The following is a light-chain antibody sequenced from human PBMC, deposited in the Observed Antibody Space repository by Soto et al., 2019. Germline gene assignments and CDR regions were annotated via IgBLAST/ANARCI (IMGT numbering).Light chain of an antibody. J-gene: IGLJ1*01. Sequence: QSALTQPASVSGSPGQSITLSCPGTSSDVGGYNSVSWYQQHPGKAPKLILYDVTDRPSGVSYRFSGSKSGNTASLTISGLQAADEADYFCSSFTSSMTNVFGSGTKVTVL. CDR3: SSFTSSMTNV. V-gene: IGLV2-14*01. CDR1: SSDVGGYNS. CDR2: DVT.